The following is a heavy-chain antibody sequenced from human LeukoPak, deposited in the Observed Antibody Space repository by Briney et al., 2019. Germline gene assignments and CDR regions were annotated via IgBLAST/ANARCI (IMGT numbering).Heavy chain of an antibody. J-gene: IGHJ4*02. CDR1: GFTFDDYA. CDR2: ISWNSGSI. D-gene: IGHD3-22*01. Sequence: GGSLRLSCAASGFTFDDYAMHWVRHAAGKGLEWVSGISWNSGSIVYADCVKGRFTISRDNAKNSLYLQMNSLRAEDTAVYYCAHLPRGSGSDYWGQGTLVTVSS. CDR3: AHLPRGSGSDY. V-gene: IGHV3-9*01.